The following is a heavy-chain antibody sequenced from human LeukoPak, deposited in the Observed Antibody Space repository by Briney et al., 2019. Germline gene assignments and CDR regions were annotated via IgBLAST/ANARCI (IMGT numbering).Heavy chain of an antibody. J-gene: IGHJ4*02. CDR3: ARDRGAGDYSTFFDY. D-gene: IGHD4-11*01. CDR1: GGSISNYY. V-gene: IGHV4-4*07. Sequence: SETLSLTCIVSGGSISNYYWSWIRQPAGKGLEWIGRIYSSGSTNYKPSLKSRLTMSVDTSKNQFSLRLSSVTAADTAVYYCARDRGAGDYSTFFDYWGQGTLVTVSS. CDR2: IYSSGST.